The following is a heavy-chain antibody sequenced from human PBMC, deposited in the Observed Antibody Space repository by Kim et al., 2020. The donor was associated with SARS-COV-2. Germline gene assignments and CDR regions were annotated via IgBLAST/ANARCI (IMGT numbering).Heavy chain of an antibody. V-gene: IGHV3-53*01. CDR1: GFTVSSNY. Sequence: GGSLRLSCAASGFTVSSNYMSWVRQAPGKGLEWVSVIYSGGSTYYADSVKGRFTISRDNSKNTLYLQMNSLRAEDTAVYYCARSRYFDWLNYWGQGTLVTVSS. CDR2: IYSGGST. J-gene: IGHJ4*02. CDR3: ARSRYFDWLNY. D-gene: IGHD3-9*01.